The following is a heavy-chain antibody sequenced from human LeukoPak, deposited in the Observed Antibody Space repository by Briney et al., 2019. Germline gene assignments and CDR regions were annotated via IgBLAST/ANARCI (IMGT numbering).Heavy chain of an antibody. D-gene: IGHD3-9*01. J-gene: IGHJ4*02. V-gene: IGHV3-48*03. CDR3: ARTYYDILTGYNPYFDY. CDR2: ISSSGSTI. Sequence: PGGSLRLSCAASGFTFSSYEMNWVRQAPGKGLEWVSYISSSGSTIYYADSVKGRFTISRDNAKNFLYLQMNSLRAEDTAVYYCARTYYDILTGYNPYFDYWGQGILVTASS. CDR1: GFTFSSYE.